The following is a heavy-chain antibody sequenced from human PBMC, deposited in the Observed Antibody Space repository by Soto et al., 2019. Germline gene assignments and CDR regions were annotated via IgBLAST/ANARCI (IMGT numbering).Heavy chain of an antibody. D-gene: IGHD3-22*01. CDR1: GGSIISGGHS. V-gene: IGHV4-30-2*01. CDR2: IYHSGST. J-gene: IGHJ4*02. CDR3: ARALDSSGYLTEYYFDY. Sequence: SETLSLTYAVSGGSIISGGHSWSWIRQPPGKGLEWIGYIYHSGSTYYNPSLKSRVTISVDRSKNQFSLKLSSVTAADTAVYYCARALDSSGYLTEYYFDYWGQGTLVTVSS.